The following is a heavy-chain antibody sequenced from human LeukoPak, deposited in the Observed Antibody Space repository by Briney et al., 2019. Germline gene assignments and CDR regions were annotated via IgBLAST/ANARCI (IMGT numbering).Heavy chain of an antibody. CDR3: ARDPTTVVSVPYYFDD. Sequence: PSETLSLTCGLFGRSIIGYHWNWIRQSPGKGLEWIGEINNSGSANYNPSFKSRVTISLDTSKNQFSLELRSVTAADTAVYYCARDPTTVVSVPYYFDDWGQGTLVTVSS. V-gene: IGHV4-34*01. D-gene: IGHD4-11*01. J-gene: IGHJ4*02. CDR2: INNSGSA. CDR1: GRSIIGYH.